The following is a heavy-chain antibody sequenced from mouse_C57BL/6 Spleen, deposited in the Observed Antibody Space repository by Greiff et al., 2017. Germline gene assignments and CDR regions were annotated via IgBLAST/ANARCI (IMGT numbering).Heavy chain of an antibody. CDR1: GFSLTSYG. J-gene: IGHJ4*01. CDR2: IWSGGST. D-gene: IGHD2-3*01. V-gene: IGHV2-2*01. Sequence: QVQLKESGPGLVQPSQSLSITCTVSGFSLTSYGVHWVRQSPGKGLEWLGVIWSGGSTDYNAAFISRLSISKDNSKSQVFFKMNSLQADDTAIYYCARTDDGYYYYAMDDWGQGTSGTVSS. CDR3: ARTDDGYYYYAMDD.